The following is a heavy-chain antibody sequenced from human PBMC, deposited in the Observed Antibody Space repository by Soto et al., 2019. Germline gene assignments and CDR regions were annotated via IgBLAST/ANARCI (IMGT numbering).Heavy chain of an antibody. D-gene: IGHD1-7*01. V-gene: IGHV1-18*01. CDR3: ARDLTGTTLVVYYYYGMDD. CDR1: GYTFTSYG. CDR2: ISAYNGNT. Sequence: ASVKVSCKASGYTFTSYGISWVRQAPGQGLEWIGWISAYNGNTNYAQNLPGRVNMTTDTSTSTAYMELRSLRSDDADVYYCARDLTGTTLVVYYYYGMDDWGQGTTVTVSS. J-gene: IGHJ6*02.